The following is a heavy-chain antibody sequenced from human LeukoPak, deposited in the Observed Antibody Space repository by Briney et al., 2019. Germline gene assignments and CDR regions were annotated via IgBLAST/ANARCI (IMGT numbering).Heavy chain of an antibody. J-gene: IGHJ4*02. CDR2: IYYSGST. Sequence: SETLSLTCTVSGGSISSYYWSWIRQPPGKGLEWIGSIYYSGSTYYNPSLKSRVTISVDTSKNQFSLKLSSVTAADTAVYYCASYVRAGGYYYDSSGYYYVFDYWGQGTLVTVSS. CDR1: GGSISSYY. CDR3: ASYVRAGGYYYDSSGYYYVFDY. D-gene: IGHD3-22*01. V-gene: IGHV4-59*05.